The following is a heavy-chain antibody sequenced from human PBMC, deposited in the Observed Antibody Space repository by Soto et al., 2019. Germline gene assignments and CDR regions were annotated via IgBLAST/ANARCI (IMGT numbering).Heavy chain of an antibody. D-gene: IGHD3-22*01. Sequence: ASVKVSCKASGYTFTSYAMHWVRQAPGQRLEWMGWINAGNGNTKYSQKFQGRVTITRDTSASTAYMELSSLRSEDTAVYYCARDSYPDSSGYYYLVYYGMDVWGQGTTVTVSS. CDR1: GYTFTSYA. V-gene: IGHV1-3*01. CDR2: INAGNGNT. CDR3: ARDSYPDSSGYYYLVYYGMDV. J-gene: IGHJ6*02.